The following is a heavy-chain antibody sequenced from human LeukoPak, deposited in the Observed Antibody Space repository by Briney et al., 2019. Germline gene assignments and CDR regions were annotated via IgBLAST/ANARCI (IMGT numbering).Heavy chain of an antibody. CDR3: ARDRIRGIDDY. J-gene: IGHJ4*02. D-gene: IGHD2-15*01. V-gene: IGHV3-21*01. Sequence: GRSLRLSCAASGFTFSSYSMNWVRQAPGKGLEWASSISSSSSYIYYADSVKGRFTISRDNAKNSLYLQMNSLRAEDTAVYYCARDRIRGIDDYWGQGTLVTVSS. CDR1: GFTFSSYS. CDR2: ISSSSSYI.